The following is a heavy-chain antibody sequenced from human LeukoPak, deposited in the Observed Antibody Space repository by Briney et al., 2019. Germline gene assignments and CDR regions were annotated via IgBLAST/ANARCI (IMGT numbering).Heavy chain of an antibody. J-gene: IGHJ4*02. V-gene: IGHV3-53*01. CDR3: ARERYYYDSSGYYDY. Sequence: GGSLRLSCAASGFTVSSNYMSWVRQAPGKGLEWVSVIYSGGSTYYADSVKGRFTISRDNAKNSLYLQMNSLRAEDTAVYYCARERYYYDSSGYYDYWGQGTLVTVSS. CDR1: GFTVSSNY. D-gene: IGHD3-22*01. CDR2: IYSGGST.